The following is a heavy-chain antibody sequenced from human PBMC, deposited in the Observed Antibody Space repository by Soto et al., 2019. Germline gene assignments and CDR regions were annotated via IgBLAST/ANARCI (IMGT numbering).Heavy chain of an antibody. V-gene: IGHV4-59*01. J-gene: IGHJ6*02. CDR3: ARVLGYYDSSGQYYGMDV. CDR1: GGSISSYY. D-gene: IGHD3-22*01. Sequence: SETLSLTCTVSGGSISSYYWSWIRQPPGKGLEWIGYIYYSGSTNYNPSLKSRVTISVDTSKNQFSLKLSSVTAADTAVYYCARVLGYYDSSGQYYGMDVWGQGTTVTVSS. CDR2: IYYSGST.